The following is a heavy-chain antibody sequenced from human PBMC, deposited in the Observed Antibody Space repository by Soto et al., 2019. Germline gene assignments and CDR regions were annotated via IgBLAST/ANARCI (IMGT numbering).Heavy chain of an antibody. V-gene: IGHV3-30*18. CDR3: AKDLIFLGELLPTGY. J-gene: IGHJ4*02. D-gene: IGHD3-10*01. Sequence: GGSLRLSCAASGFTFSSYGMHWVRQAPGKGLEWVAVISYDGSNKYYADSVKGRFTISRDNSKNTLYLQMNSLRAEDTAVYYCAKDLIFLGELLPTGYWGQGTLVTVSS. CDR2: ISYDGSNK. CDR1: GFTFSSYG.